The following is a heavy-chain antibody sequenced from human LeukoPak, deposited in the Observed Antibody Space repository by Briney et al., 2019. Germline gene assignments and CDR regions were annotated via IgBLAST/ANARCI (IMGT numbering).Heavy chain of an antibody. CDR2: IWYDGSNK. J-gene: IGHJ4*02. D-gene: IGHD3-10*01. V-gene: IGHV3-33*01. CDR1: GFTFSSYG. CDR3: ARDYYGSGSYYPTLFDY. Sequence: PGGSLRLSCAASGFTFSSYGMHWVRQAPGKGLEWVAVIWYDGSNKYYADSVKGRFTISRDNSKNTLYLQMNSLRAEDTAVYYCARDYYGSGSYYPTLFDYWGQGTLVTVSS.